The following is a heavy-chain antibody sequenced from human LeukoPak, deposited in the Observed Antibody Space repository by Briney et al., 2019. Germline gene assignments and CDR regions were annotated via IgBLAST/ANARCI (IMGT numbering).Heavy chain of an antibody. CDR2: INPNSGGT. D-gene: IGHD2-15*01. CDR3: ASGLCSGGSCYPIPGY. Sequence: ASVKVSCKASGYTFTGYYMHWVRQAPGQGLEWMGWINPNSGGTNYAQKFQGRVTMTRDTSISTAYMELSRLRSDDTAVYYCASGLCSGGSCYPIPGYWGQGTLVTVSS. J-gene: IGHJ4*02. V-gene: IGHV1-2*02. CDR1: GYTFTGYY.